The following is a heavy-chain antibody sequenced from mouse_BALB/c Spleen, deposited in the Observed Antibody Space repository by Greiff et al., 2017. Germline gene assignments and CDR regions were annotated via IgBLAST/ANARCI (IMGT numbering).Heavy chain of an antibody. CDR2: INPSTGYT. J-gene: IGHJ2*01. V-gene: IGHV1-7*01. Sequence: QVQLQQSGAELAKPGASVKMSCKASGYTFTSYWMHWVKQRPGQGLEWIGYINPSTGYTEYNQKFKDKATLTADKSSSTAYMQLSSLTSEDSAVYYCARESAHGYDFDYWGQGTTLTVSS. D-gene: IGHD2-14*01. CDR3: ARESAHGYDFDY. CDR1: GYTFTSYW.